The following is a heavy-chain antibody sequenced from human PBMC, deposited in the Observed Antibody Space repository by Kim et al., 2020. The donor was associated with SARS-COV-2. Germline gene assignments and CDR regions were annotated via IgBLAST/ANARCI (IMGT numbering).Heavy chain of an antibody. D-gene: IGHD2-21*01. CDR3: ARMGQGGRAVVAINHPVFEY. Sequence: SETLSLTCTVSTFSSSSSYEWGWIRQSPGKGLEWIGHIHQSGRTHYNPSLATRVTTSMDTAKNQFSLKLTYVTAADTAVYYCARMGQGGRAVVAINHPVFEYWGQGIPVTVSS. J-gene: IGHJ4*02. V-gene: IGHV4-38-2*02. CDR2: IHQSGRT. CDR1: TFSSSSSYE.